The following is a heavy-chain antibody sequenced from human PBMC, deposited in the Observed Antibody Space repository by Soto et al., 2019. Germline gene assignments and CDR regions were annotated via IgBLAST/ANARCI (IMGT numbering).Heavy chain of an antibody. CDR1: GFTFSSYG. Sequence: QVQLVESGGGVVQPGRSLRLSCAASGFTFSSYGMHWVRQAPGKGLEWVAVLWYDGSNKYYADSVKGRFTISRDNSKNTLDLQMNSLRAEVTAVYYCARDGLRIGAVAGSGYYYGMDVWGQGTTVAVSS. V-gene: IGHV3-33*01. D-gene: IGHD6-19*01. CDR2: LWYDGSNK. J-gene: IGHJ6*02. CDR3: ARDGLRIGAVAGSGYYYGMDV.